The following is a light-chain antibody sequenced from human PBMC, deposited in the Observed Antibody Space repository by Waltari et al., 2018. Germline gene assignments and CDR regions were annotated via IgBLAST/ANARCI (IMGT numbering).Light chain of an antibody. CDR3: QNHERLPAT. CDR1: QNIGRY. Sequence: EIVLTQSPGTLSLSPGERATLSCRASQNIGRYLVWYQQKPGQAPRLLIYEASRRATGIPDRFSGSGSGTDFSLSISRLEPEDFAVYYCQNHERLPATFGQGTKVEI. J-gene: IGKJ1*01. V-gene: IGKV3-20*01. CDR2: EAS.